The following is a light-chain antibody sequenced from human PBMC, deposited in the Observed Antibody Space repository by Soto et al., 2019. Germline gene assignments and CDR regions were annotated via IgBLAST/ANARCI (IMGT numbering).Light chain of an antibody. V-gene: IGLV5-45*03. Sequence: QSVLTQPSSLSASPGASASLTCTLRSGINVGTSRIYWYQQKPGSPPQYLLRYKSDSDKQQGSGVPSRFSGSKDASANAGILHISGLQSEDEADYSCMIWHSSASVFGTGTKVTVL. CDR1: SGINVGTSR. J-gene: IGLJ1*01. CDR3: MIWHSSASV. CDR2: YKSDSDK.